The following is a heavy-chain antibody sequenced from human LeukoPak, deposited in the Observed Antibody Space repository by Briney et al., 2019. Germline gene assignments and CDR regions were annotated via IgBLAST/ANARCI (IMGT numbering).Heavy chain of an antibody. CDR1: GFSVSSNY. Sequence: GGSLRLSCAASGFSVSSNYISWVRQAPGKGLEWVSIIYSDGSTFHADALKAGCTMSRGNSKKTPDLQMKSLKADETAGDFCARDRHRYRGTNGDGDAFDIWGQGAMVTLPS. V-gene: IGHV3-53*01. CDR2: IYSDGST. J-gene: IGHJ3*02. D-gene: IGHD1-7*01. CDR3: ARDRHRYRGTNGDGDAFDI.